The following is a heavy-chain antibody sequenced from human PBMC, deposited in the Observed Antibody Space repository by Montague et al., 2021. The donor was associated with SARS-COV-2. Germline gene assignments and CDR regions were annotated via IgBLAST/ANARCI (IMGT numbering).Heavy chain of an antibody. CDR1: GGSISSHC. V-gene: IGHV4-59*11. Sequence: SETLSLTCAVSGGSISSHCWSFIRQPPGKGLELISYINYIGGTNYNPSLKSRVTISVDTSKNHFSLHLRSVTPADTAVYFCASATSVRGAVNWFDPWGQGTLVTVSS. CDR3: ASATSVRGAVNWFDP. CDR2: INYIGGT. D-gene: IGHD3-10*01. J-gene: IGHJ5*02.